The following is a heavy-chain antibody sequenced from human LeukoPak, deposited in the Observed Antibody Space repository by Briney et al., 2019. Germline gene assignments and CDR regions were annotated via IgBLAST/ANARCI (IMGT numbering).Heavy chain of an antibody. CDR2: INPNSGGT. D-gene: IGHD3-10*01. Sequence: ASVKVSCKTSGYTFTGYYMHWVRQAPGQGLEWMGWINPNSGGTNYAQKFQGRVTMTRDTSISTAYMELSRLRSDDTAVYYCARDRAHGSGSYYVFDSWGQGTLVTVSS. CDR1: GYTFTGYY. V-gene: IGHV1-2*02. CDR3: ARDRAHGSGSYYVFDS. J-gene: IGHJ4*02.